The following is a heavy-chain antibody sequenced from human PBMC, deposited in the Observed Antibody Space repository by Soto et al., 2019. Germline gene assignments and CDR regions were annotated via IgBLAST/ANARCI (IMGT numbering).Heavy chain of an antibody. D-gene: IGHD6-6*01. Sequence: QVLLVESGGGVVQPGRSRRLSCEASGFSVSNYGMHWVRQAPGKGLECAAVVSFDGSSSFYADSVKGRFPISRDNYKNTVLLQMNSLNPEDTVVYYCAKVPSTEYYSGMDVWGQGTTVTVSS. J-gene: IGHJ6*02. V-gene: IGHV3-30*18. CDR1: GFSVSNYG. CDR3: AKVPSTEYYSGMDV. CDR2: VSFDGSSS.